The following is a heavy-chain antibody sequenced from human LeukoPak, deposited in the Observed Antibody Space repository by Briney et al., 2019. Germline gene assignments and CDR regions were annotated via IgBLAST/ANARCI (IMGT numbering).Heavy chain of an antibody. CDR1: GGSISSGSYY. CDR3: ARLSYYYDST. Sequence: SETLSLTCTVSGGSISSGSYYWNWIRQPAGKGLEWIGRIHTSGSTNQNPSLKSRVTISVDTSKNQFFLKLSSVTAADTAVYYCARLSYYYDSTWGQGTLVTVSS. CDR2: IHTSGST. D-gene: IGHD3-22*01. V-gene: IGHV4-61*02. J-gene: IGHJ5*02.